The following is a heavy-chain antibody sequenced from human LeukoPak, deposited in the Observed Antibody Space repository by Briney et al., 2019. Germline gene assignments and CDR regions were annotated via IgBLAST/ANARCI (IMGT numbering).Heavy chain of an antibody. D-gene: IGHD3-16*01. CDR1: GGSISSSSYY. Sequence: SETLSLTCTVSGGSISSSSYYWGWIRQPPGKGLEWIGSIYYSGSTYYNPSLKSRVTISVDTSKNQFSLKLSSVTAADTAVYFCASQWGELRGLPAFRLDYWGQGTLVTVSS. CDR2: IYYSGST. J-gene: IGHJ4*02. CDR3: ASQWGELRGLPAFRLDY. V-gene: IGHV4-39*01.